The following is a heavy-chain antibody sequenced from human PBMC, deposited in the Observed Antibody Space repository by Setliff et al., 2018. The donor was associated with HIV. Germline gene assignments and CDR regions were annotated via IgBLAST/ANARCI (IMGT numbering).Heavy chain of an antibody. J-gene: IGHJ4*02. V-gene: IGHV3-23*01. CDR2: ISGSGGST. Sequence: GGSLRLSCAANGFSFSSYAMSWVRQAPGKGLEWVSAISGSGGSTYYADSVKGRFTMSRDNAKSSLYLQMYTLGADDTAVYYCARSRVGSRVLGDYWGLGTQVTVSS. D-gene: IGHD1-26*01. CDR3: ARSRVGSRVLGDY. CDR1: GFSFSSYA.